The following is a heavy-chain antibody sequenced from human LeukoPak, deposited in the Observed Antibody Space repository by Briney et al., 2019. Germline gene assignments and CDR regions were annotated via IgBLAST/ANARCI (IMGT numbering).Heavy chain of an antibody. CDR1: GFTFSNYS. CDR2: ISISSTYI. V-gene: IGHV3-21*01. CDR3: ASSFYGSGSYYKGWFDP. Sequence: PGGSLRLSCAASGFTFSNYSMNWVRQAPGKGLEWVSSISISSTYIYYADSIKGRFTISRDNAKNSLYLQMNSLRAEDTAVYYCASSFYGSGSYYKGWFDPWGQGTLVTVSS. D-gene: IGHD3-10*01. J-gene: IGHJ5*02.